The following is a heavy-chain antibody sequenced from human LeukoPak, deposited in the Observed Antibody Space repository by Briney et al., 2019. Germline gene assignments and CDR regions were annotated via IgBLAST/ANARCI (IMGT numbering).Heavy chain of an antibody. CDR2: IWYDGSNK. CDR3: ARDPYSSGRGYYGMDV. CDR1: GFTFSSYG. D-gene: IGHD6-25*01. Sequence: PGGSLRLSCAASGFTFSSYGMHWVRQAPGKGLEWVAVIWYDGSNKYYADSVKGRFTISRDNSKNTLYLQTNSLRAEDTAVYSCARDPYSSGRGYYGMDVWGKGTTVTVSS. V-gene: IGHV3-33*01. J-gene: IGHJ6*04.